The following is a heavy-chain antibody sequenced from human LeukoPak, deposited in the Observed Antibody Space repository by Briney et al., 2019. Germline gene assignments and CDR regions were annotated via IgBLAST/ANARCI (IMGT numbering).Heavy chain of an antibody. CDR1: GYSISSGYF. CDR3: ARGGGVRTGSGWRPGNWFDP. D-gene: IGHD6-19*01. V-gene: IGHV4-38-2*02. Sequence: SETLSLTCTVSGYSISSGYFWGWIRQPPGKGLEWIAIIHSGESPYYSPSLESRVTMAIDTSKNQLSLKLNSVTAAGTAVYYCARGGGVRTGSGWRPGNWFDPWGQGTLVIVSS. J-gene: IGHJ5*02. CDR2: IHSGESP.